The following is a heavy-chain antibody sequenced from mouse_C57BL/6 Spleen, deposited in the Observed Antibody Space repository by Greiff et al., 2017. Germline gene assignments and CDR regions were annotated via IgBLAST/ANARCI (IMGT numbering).Heavy chain of an antibody. Sequence: EVQGVESGGGLVKPGGSLKLSCAASGFTFSSYTMYWVRQTPEQRLEWVATISGGGGNTYYPDSVKGRFTISRDNAKNTLYLQMSSLRSEDTALYYCARKAQAYFDYWGQGTTLTVSS. CDR3: ARKAQAYFDY. CDR2: ISGGGGNT. V-gene: IGHV5-9*01. J-gene: IGHJ2*01. D-gene: IGHD3-2*02. CDR1: GFTFSSYT.